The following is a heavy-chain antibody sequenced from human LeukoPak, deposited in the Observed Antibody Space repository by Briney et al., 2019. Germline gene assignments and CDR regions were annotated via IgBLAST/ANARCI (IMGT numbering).Heavy chain of an antibody. CDR2: ISSSSSYI. CDR1: GFTFSSYS. V-gene: IGHV3-21*01. J-gene: IGHJ4*02. D-gene: IGHD6-6*01. CDR3: ARDRGAARPTEAIDY. Sequence: GRSLRLSCAASGFTFSSYSMNWVRQAPGKGLEWVSSISSSSSYIYYADSVKGRFTISRDNAKNSLYLQMNSLRAEDTAVYYCARDRGAARPTEAIDYWGQGTLVTVSS.